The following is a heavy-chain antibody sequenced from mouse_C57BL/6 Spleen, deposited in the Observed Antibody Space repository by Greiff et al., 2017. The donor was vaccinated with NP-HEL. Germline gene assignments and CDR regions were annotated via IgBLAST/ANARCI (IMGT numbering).Heavy chain of an antibody. CDR2: IYPGDGDT. V-gene: IGHV1-82*01. Sequence: QVHVKQSGPELVKPGASVKISCKASGYAFSSSWMNWVKQRPGKGLEWIGRIYPGDGDTNYNGKFKGKATLTADKSSSTAYMQLSSLTSEDSAVYFCARSGDYVYAMDYWGQGTSVTVSS. CDR1: GYAFSSSW. J-gene: IGHJ4*01. CDR3: ARSGDYVYAMDY. D-gene: IGHD2-4*01.